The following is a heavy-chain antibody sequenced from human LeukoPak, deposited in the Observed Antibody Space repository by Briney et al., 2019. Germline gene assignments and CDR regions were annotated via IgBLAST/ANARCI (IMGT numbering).Heavy chain of an antibody. CDR3: ARCGYSYYYLLADYDYYMDV. CDR2: ISSSGTTI. Sequence: GGSLRLSCAASGFTFSSYEMNWVRQAPGKGLEWVSYISSSGTTIYYADSVKGRFTISRDNAKNSLYLQMNSLRAEDTAVYYCARCGYSYYYLLADYDYYMDVWGKGTTVTVSS. CDR1: GFTFSSYE. D-gene: IGHD5-18*01. J-gene: IGHJ6*03. V-gene: IGHV3-48*03.